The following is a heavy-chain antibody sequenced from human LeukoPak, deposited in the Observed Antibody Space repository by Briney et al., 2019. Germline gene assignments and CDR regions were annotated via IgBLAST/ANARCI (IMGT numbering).Heavy chain of an antibody. CDR1: GGSISSDSYY. Sequence: PSETLSLTCTVSGGSISSDSYYWGWIRQPPGMGLEWIAAIFYNGDTYYNPSLKSRVTISVDTSKNQFSLKLSSVTAADTAVYYCARVPSYDYSNYWGAFDIWGQGTMVTVSS. CDR2: IFYNGDT. J-gene: IGHJ3*02. CDR3: ARVPSYDYSNYWGAFDI. D-gene: IGHD4-11*01. V-gene: IGHV4-39*07.